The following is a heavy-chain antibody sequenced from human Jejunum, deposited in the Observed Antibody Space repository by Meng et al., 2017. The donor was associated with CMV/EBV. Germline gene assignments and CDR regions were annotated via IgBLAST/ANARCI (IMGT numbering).Heavy chain of an antibody. CDR1: FSTYW. Sequence: FSTYWMSWVRPAPGKGLERVANIGKDGSEKYYVDSVKGRFTISRDNAKNSLYLQMNSLRADDTAVYYCARARGNGDDSKYNWFDSWGQGALVTVSS. J-gene: IGHJ5*01. CDR2: IGKDGSEK. V-gene: IGHV3-7*01. CDR3: ARARGNGDDSKYNWFDS. D-gene: IGHD2-21*02.